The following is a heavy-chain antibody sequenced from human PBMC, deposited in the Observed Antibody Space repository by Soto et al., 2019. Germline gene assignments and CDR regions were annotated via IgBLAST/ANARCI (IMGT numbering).Heavy chain of an antibody. J-gene: IGHJ4*01. CDR2: IWYDGRKK. D-gene: IGHD3-16*01. CDR1: GFNFSKFG. Sequence: QAHLVESGGRVVQPGRSLRLSCAASGFNFSKFGMYWVRQAPGKGLEWVAVIWYDGRKKYYADSVKGRFTISRDNSNNTLYLQRSSLRAEDTAVYYWAKEVWGLYTFGRPLDNWGHGTLVTVSS. CDR3: AKEVWGLYTFGRPLDN. V-gene: IGHV3-33*07.